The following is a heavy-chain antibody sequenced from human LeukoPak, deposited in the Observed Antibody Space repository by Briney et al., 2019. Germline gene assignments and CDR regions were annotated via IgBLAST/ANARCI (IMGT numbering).Heavy chain of an antibody. Sequence: ASVKVSCKASGYTFTSYGISWVRQAPGQGLEWMGWISTYNGNTNYAQKLQGRVTMTTDTSTSTAYMELRSLRSDDTAVYYCARWVYYYDSSGYFYFDYWGQGTLVTVSS. J-gene: IGHJ4*02. CDR3: ARWVYYYDSSGYFYFDY. D-gene: IGHD3-22*01. CDR2: ISTYNGNT. V-gene: IGHV1-18*01. CDR1: GYTFTSYG.